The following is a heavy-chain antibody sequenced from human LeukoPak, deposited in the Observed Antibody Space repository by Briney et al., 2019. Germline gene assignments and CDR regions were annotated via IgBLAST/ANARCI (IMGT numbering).Heavy chain of an antibody. CDR3: AGIHNWNYAIDY. Sequence: GASVKVSCKASGYTFTSYYVHWVRQAPGQGLEWMGIISPSGDSTSYAQNFQGRVTMTRDTSTSTVYMELRSLRSEDTAVYYCAGIHNWNYAIDYWGQGTLATVSS. V-gene: IGHV1-46*01. CDR1: GYTFTSYY. D-gene: IGHD1-7*01. CDR2: ISPSGDST. J-gene: IGHJ4*02.